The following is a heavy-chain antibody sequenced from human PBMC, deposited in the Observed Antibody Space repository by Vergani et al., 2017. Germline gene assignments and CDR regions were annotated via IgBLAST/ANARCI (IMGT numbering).Heavy chain of an antibody. CDR2: IYYSGST. Sequence: QVQLQESGPGLVKPSQTLSLTCTVSGGSISSGGYYWSWIRQHPGKGLEWIGYIYYSGSTYYNPSLKSRVTISVDTSKNQFSLKLSSVTAADTAVYYCARGEITVTTPDSGMDVWGQGNPGHRLL. CDR3: ARGEITVTTPDSGMDV. CDR1: GGSISSGGYY. D-gene: IGHD4-17*01. J-gene: IGHJ6*02. V-gene: IGHV4-31*03.